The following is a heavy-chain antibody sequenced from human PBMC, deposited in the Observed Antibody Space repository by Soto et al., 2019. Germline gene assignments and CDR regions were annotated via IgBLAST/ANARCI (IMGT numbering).Heavy chain of an antibody. J-gene: IGHJ4*02. D-gene: IGHD5-18*01. CDR1: GVTVSSNY. V-gene: IGHV3-66*04. Sequence: EVQLVESGGGLVQPGGSLRLSCAASGVTVSSNYMSWVRQAPGKGLEWVSVIYSGGSTYYADSVKGRFTISRDNSKNTLYLQMSRLRADDTAVYYWARQGYNYGGGYFDYWGQGTLVTVSS. CDR3: ARQGYNYGGGYFDY. CDR2: IYSGGST.